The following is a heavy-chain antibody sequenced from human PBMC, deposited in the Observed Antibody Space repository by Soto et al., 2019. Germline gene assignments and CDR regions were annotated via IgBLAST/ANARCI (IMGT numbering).Heavy chain of an antibody. CDR3: TRDFGLGEFGWFDP. Sequence: EVQLVESGGGLVKPGGSLRLSCAASGFTFSNAWMSWVRQAPGKGLEWVGRIKSKTDGGTTDYAAPVKGRFTISRDDSKNTLYLQMNSLKTEDTAVYYCTRDFGLGEFGWFDPWGQGTLVTVSS. J-gene: IGHJ5*02. V-gene: IGHV3-15*01. D-gene: IGHD3-16*01. CDR2: IKSKTDGGTT. CDR1: GFTFSNAW.